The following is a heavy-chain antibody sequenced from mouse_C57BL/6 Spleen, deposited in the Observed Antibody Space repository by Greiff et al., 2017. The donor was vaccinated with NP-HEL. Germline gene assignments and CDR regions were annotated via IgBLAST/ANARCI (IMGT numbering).Heavy chain of an antibody. CDR1: GYSFTGYY. CDR2: INPSTGGT. D-gene: IGHD1-1*01. V-gene: IGHV1-43*01. Sequence: VQLQQSGPELVKPGASVKISCKASGYSFTGYYMHWVKQSSEKSLEWIGEINPSTGGTSYNQKFKGKATLTVDKSSSTAYMQLKSLTSEDSAVYYCARSDYGLDYWGQGTTLTVSS. CDR3: ARSDYGLDY. J-gene: IGHJ2*01.